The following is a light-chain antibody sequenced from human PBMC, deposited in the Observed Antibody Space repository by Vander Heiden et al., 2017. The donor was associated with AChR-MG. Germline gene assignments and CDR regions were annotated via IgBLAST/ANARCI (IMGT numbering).Light chain of an antibody. CDR3: SSYTSISTHV. V-gene: IGLV2-14*03. CDR1: SRYGGGYSF. Sequence: QSALPQPAALSDSPGHALPISCTGASRYGGGYSFVSWDQQHPGKAPKLMIYDVSKRPSGVSNRFSGSKSGNTASLTISGLQAEDESEYYCSSYTSISTHVFGTGTKVTGL. J-gene: IGLJ1*01. CDR2: DVS.